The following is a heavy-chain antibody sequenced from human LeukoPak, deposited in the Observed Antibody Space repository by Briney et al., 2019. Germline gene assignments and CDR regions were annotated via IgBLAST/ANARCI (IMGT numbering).Heavy chain of an antibody. J-gene: IGHJ5*02. CDR2: IYHSGST. CDR3: ARVLSWKGSNGYGETWFDP. Sequence: SETLSLTCTVSGGSISSGGYSWSWIRQPPGKGLEWIGYIYHSGSTYYDPSLKSRVTISGDRSKNQFSLKLSSVTAADTAVYYCARVLSWKGSNGYGETWFDPWGLGTLVTVSS. D-gene: IGHD4-17*01. V-gene: IGHV4-30-2*01. CDR1: GGSISSGGYS.